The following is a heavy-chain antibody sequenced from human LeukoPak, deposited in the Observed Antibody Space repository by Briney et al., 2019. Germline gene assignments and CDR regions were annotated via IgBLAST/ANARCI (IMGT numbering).Heavy chain of an antibody. CDR2: IWYDGSDK. CDR3: ARGSYVY. J-gene: IGHJ4*02. D-gene: IGHD1-26*01. Sequence: GGSLTLSCAASRFTFSSYGMHWVRQAPGKGLEWVAFIWYDGSDKYYAGSVKGRFTISRDNSKNTVYLQMNSLRVEDTAVYYCARGSYVYWGQGTLVTVSS. V-gene: IGHV3-30*02. CDR1: RFTFSSYG.